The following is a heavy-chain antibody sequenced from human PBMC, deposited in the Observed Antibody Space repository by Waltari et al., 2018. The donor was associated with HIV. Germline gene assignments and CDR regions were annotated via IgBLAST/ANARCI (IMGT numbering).Heavy chain of an antibody. J-gene: IGHJ3*02. CDR3: ARKYDSDACDI. Sequence: QLQLPESGPGLVQPSETLSLTCPVSAGPVISTNHYWSWIRQPPGKGMEWIGYIYYSGGTNYNPSLMRRVIRSVDTSKNQVSLNLSSVTASDTAVYCCARKYDSDACDIWGQGTMFTVSS. CDR1: AGPVISTNHY. D-gene: IGHD3-16*01. V-gene: IGHV4-61*01. CDR2: IYYSGGT.